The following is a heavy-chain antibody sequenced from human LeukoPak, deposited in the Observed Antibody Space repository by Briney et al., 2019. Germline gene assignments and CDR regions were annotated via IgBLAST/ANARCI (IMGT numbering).Heavy chain of an antibody. J-gene: IGHJ4*02. Sequence: ESGPTLVNPTQTLTLTCTFSGFSLSTSGMCVSWIRQPPGKALEWLARIDWDDDKYYSTSLKTRLTISKDTSKNQVVLTMTNMDPVDTATYYCARMSLGEQQLGPVFDYWGQGTLVTVSS. CDR1: GFSLSTSGMC. CDR3: ARMSLGEQQLGPVFDY. D-gene: IGHD6-13*01. V-gene: IGHV2-70*11. CDR2: IDWDDDK.